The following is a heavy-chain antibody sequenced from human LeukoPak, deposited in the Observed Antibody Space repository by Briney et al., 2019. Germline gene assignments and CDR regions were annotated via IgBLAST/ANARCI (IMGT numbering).Heavy chain of an antibody. V-gene: IGHV3-30-3*01. Sequence: GRSLRLSCAASGFTFSSYAMHWVRQAPGKGLEWVAVISYDGSNKYYADSVKGRFTISRDNSKNTMYLQMNSLRAEDTAVYYCARDFSSSGNDYWGQGTLVTVSS. CDR1: GFTFSSYA. CDR2: ISYDGSNK. D-gene: IGHD6-6*01. J-gene: IGHJ4*02. CDR3: ARDFSSSGNDY.